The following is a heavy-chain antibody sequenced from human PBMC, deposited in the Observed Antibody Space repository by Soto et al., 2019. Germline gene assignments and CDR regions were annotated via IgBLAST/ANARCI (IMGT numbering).Heavy chain of an antibody. CDR3: ARSPAYFTISPLDP. D-gene: IGHD2-21*01. J-gene: IGHJ5*02. CDR1: GDSISSVNW. CDR2: IYHTGIT. Sequence: PSETLSLTCAVSGDSISSVNWWSFFRQSPGQGLEWIGDIYHTGITNYNPSLQSRVTISVDKFKNEFSLNLTSVTAADTAVYYCARSPAYFTISPLDPWGQRTLVTVSS. V-gene: IGHV4-4*02.